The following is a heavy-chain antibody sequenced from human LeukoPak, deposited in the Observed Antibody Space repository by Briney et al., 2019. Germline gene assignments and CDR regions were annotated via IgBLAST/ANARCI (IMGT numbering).Heavy chain of an antibody. CDR1: GFTFSSYA. V-gene: IGHV3-30*18. Sequence: PGRSLRLSCAASGFTFSSYAMHWVRQAPGKGLEWVAVISYDGSNKYYADSVKGRFTISRDNSRNTLHLQMNSLRAEDTAMYYCAKDSRNYYFDYWGQGTLVIVSS. CDR3: AKDSRNYYFDY. CDR2: ISYDGSNK. J-gene: IGHJ4*02.